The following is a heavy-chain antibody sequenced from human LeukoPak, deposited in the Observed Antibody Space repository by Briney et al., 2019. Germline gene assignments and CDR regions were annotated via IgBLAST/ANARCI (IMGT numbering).Heavy chain of an antibody. CDR3: ARRGSSWFYFDY. CDR2: IYYSGST. CDR1: GGSISSYY. V-gene: IGHV4-59*08. J-gene: IGHJ4*02. D-gene: IGHD6-13*01. Sequence: SETLSLTCTVSGGSISSYYWSWIRQPPGKGLEWIGYIYYSGSTFYNPSLKSRVTISVDTSKNQFSLKLSSVTAADTAVYYCARRGSSWFYFDYWGQGTLVTVSS.